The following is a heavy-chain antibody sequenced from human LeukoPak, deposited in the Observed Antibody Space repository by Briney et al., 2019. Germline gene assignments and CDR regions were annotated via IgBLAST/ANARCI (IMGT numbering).Heavy chain of an antibody. CDR2: IYYSGST. V-gene: IGHV4-61*05. CDR1: GGSISSSSYY. D-gene: IGHD1-26*01. J-gene: IGHJ5*02. CDR3: ARGGNYWPQWWFDP. Sequence: SETLSLTCTVSGGSISSSSYYWGWIRQPPRKGLEWIGYIYYSGSTNYNPSLKSRVTMSLDASKNQFSLELNSVTPADTAVYYCARGGNYWPQWWFDPWGRGTLVSVSS.